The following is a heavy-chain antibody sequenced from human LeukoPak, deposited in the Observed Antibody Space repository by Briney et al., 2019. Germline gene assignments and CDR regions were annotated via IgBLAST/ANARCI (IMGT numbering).Heavy chain of an antibody. CDR2: FDPEDGET. CDR1: GYTLTELP. V-gene: IGHV1-24*01. D-gene: IGHD3-16*01. Sequence: ASVKVSCKVSGYTLTELPMHWVRQAPGKGLEWMGGFDPEDGETIYAQKFQGRVTMTTDTSTSTAYMELRSLRSDDTAVYYCARDSLGSMEYWGQGTLVTVSS. CDR3: ARDSLGSMEY. J-gene: IGHJ4*02.